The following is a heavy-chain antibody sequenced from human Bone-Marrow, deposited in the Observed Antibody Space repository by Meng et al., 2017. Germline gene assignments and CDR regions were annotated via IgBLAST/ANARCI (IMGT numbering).Heavy chain of an antibody. CDR1: GYNFPDYY. Sequence: QVELVQSGADVKKPWASVQVSCKPSGYNFPDYYIHWVRRAPGQGLEWMGRINPKSGDTHYAQKFQARVTMTGDTSISTAYMELSGLRSDDTAMYYCARDEDISAAGKLFGDYWGQGTLVTVSS. J-gene: IGHJ4*02. V-gene: IGHV1-2*06. CDR3: ARDEDISAAGKLFGDY. D-gene: IGHD6-25*01. CDR2: INPKSGDT.